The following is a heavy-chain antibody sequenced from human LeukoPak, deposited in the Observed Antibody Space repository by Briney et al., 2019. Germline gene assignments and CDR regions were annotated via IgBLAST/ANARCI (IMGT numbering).Heavy chain of an antibody. CDR1: GFTFSSSA. D-gene: IGHD3-10*01. V-gene: IGHV3-53*01. CDR3: ARDAEGSETHSGMDV. CDR2: IYRDGST. Sequence: GGSLRLSCAASGFTFSSSAMNWVRQAPGKGLEWVSTIYRDGSTYYADSVRGRFTISRDNSKNTLYLQMNNLRAEDAAVYYCARDAEGSETHSGMDVWGQGTTVTVSS. J-gene: IGHJ6*02.